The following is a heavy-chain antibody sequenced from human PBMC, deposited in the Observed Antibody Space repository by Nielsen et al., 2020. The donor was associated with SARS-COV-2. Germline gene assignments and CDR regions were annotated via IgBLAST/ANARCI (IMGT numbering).Heavy chain of an antibody. CDR3: ARTTRYVWGSYRYGFDY. J-gene: IGHJ4*02. D-gene: IGHD3-16*02. V-gene: IGHV3-48*03. CDR2: ISSSGSTI. CDR1: GFTFGDFA. Sequence: GESLKISCTGSGFTFGDFAMSWFRQAPGKGLEWVSYISSSGSTIYYADSVKGRFTISRDNAKNSLYLQMNSLRAEDTAVYYCARTTRYVWGSYRYGFDYWGQGTLVTVSS.